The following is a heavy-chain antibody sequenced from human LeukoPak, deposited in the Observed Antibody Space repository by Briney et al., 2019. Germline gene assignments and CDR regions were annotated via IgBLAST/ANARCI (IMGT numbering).Heavy chain of an antibody. J-gene: IGHJ6*02. D-gene: IGHD1/OR15-1a*01. Sequence: SETLSLTCTVSSGSISNYYWSWIRQPPGKGLEWIGCVYYSGSTNYNPSLKSRVTISVDTSNRQFSLRLSSVTTADTALYYCARGTLRGNNGAYGMDVCGRGTTVTVSS. V-gene: IGHV4-59*01. CDR2: VYYSGST. CDR1: SGSISNYY. CDR3: ARGTLRGNNGAYGMDV.